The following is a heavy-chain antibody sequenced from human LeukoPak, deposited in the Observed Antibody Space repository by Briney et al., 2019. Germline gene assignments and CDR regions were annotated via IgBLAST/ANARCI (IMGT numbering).Heavy chain of an antibody. J-gene: IGHJ3*02. CDR1: GFTFTAFW. CDR3: ARGGYSHGFDI. Sequence: PGRSLRLSCAASGFTFTAFWMHWVRQAPGKGLMWVSRINNDGSDAIYADSVKGRFTISRDNAQNTLYLQMNSLRDEDTAVYYCARGGYSHGFDIWGQGTMVTVSS. D-gene: IGHD5-18*01. V-gene: IGHV3-74*01. CDR2: INNDGSDA.